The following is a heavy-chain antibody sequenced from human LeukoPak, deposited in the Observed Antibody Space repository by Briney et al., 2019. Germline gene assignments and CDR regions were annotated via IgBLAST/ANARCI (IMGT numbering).Heavy chain of an antibody. V-gene: IGHV1-24*01. CDR1: GYTLTELS. CDR3: AAGTKHCSGTSCYPHFNY. Sequence: ASVKVSCKVSGYTLTELSMHWVRQAPGKGLEWMGGFDPEDDETIYAQKFQGRATMTEDTSTDTAYMELSSLRSEDTAVYFCAAGTKHCSGTSCYPHFNYWGQGTLVTVSS. J-gene: IGHJ4*02. CDR2: FDPEDDET. D-gene: IGHD2-2*01.